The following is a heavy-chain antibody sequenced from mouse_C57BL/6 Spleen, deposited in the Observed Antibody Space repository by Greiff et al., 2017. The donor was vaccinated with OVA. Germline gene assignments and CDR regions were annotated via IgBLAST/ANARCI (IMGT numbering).Heavy chain of an antibody. CDR1: GYTFTSYW. CDR2: IDPSDSYT. Sequence: QVQLQQPGAELVKPGASVKLSCKASGYTFTSYWMQWVKQRPGQGLEWIGEIDPSDSYTNYNQKFKGKATLTVDTSSSTAYMQLSSLTSEDSAVYYCARRDYGSSYLYYVDYWGQGTTLTVSS. V-gene: IGHV1-50*01. D-gene: IGHD1-1*01. J-gene: IGHJ2*01. CDR3: ARRDYGSSYLYYVDY.